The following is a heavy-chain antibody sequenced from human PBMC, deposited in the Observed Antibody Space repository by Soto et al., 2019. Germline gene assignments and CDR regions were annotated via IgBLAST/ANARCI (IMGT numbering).Heavy chain of an antibody. J-gene: IGHJ6*03. V-gene: IGHV4-39*01. CDR1: CGSISSSSYY. CDR2: IYYSGST. Sequence: SETLSLTCTVSCGSISSSSYYWGWIRQPPGKGLEWIGSIYYSGSTYYNPSLKSRVTISVDTSKNQFSLKLSSVTAADTAVYYCARLCDSSCAPDAYYMDVWGKGTTVTVSS. CDR3: ARLCDSSCAPDAYYMDV. D-gene: IGHD6-13*01.